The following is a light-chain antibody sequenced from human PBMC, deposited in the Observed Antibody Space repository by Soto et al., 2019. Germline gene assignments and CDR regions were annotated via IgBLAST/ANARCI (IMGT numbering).Light chain of an antibody. CDR2: GAS. CDR1: QSVSSSY. J-gene: IGKJ2*01. CDR3: PQYGSSPNT. Sequence: EIVLTQSPGTLSLSPGERATLSCRASQSVSSSYLAWYQQKPGQAPRLLIYGASSRATGIPDRFSGSGSGTDFPLTISRLEPEDFAVYYCPQYGSSPNTFGQGTKREIK. V-gene: IGKV3-20*01.